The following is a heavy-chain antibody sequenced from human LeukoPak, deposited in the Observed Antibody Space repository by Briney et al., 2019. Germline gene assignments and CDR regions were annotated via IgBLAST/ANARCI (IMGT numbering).Heavy chain of an antibody. CDR3: ATQGYNNQTMDV. V-gene: IGHV4-39*01. CDR2: IYFSRST. CDR1: GDSIRTTRY. D-gene: IGHD5-24*01. J-gene: IGHJ6*02. Sequence: SETLSLTCTVSGDSIRTTRYWGWIRQPHGKGPEWIGAIYFSRSTYYNPSLKSRVMISVDTSRNQFSLKLTSVTAADTAAYYCATQGYNNQTMDVWGQGTTVTVSS.